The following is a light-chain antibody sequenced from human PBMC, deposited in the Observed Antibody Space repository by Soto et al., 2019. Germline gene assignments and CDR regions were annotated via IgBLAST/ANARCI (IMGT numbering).Light chain of an antibody. Sequence: VMTQTPLSVSGAPGQPASISWKSSHSLLHITGETFLFWYLQKPGQSPQLLIYEVSTRVSGVPDRFSGSGSGTDFTLEISRVETDDVGIYYCMQSTQLPPTFGQRT. CDR2: EVS. CDR1: HSLLHITGETF. CDR3: MQSTQLPPT. J-gene: IGKJ5*01. V-gene: IGKV2D-29*02.